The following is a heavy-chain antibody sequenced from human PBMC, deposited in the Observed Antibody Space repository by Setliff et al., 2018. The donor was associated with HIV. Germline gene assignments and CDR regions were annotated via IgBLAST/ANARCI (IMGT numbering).Heavy chain of an antibody. D-gene: IGHD3-16*01. CDR3: AKGVKWLDP. J-gene: IGHJ5*02. Sequence: GGSLRLSCAASGFTVSDTHMTWVRQAPGKGLEWVSFIYSDGRTYYGESVKGRFTISRDDSKNTLYLQMHSLRVEDTAACYCAKGVKWLDPWGQGIQVTVSS. CDR2: IYSDGRT. V-gene: IGHV3-53*01. CDR1: GFTVSDTH.